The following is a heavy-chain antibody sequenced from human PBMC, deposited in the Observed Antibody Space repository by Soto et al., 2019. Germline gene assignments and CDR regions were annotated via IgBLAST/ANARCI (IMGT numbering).Heavy chain of an antibody. J-gene: IGHJ4*02. CDR2: ISGSGGST. CDR3: ARQGNGAEGFDY. CDR1: GFTFSSYA. D-gene: IGHD4-17*01. Sequence: PGGSLRLSCAASGFTFSSYAMSWVRQAPGKGLEWVSAISGSGGSTYYADSVKGQVTISADRSISTAYLRWSSLKPSDTAMYYCARQGNGAEGFDYWGQGTLVTVSS. V-gene: IGHV3-23*01.